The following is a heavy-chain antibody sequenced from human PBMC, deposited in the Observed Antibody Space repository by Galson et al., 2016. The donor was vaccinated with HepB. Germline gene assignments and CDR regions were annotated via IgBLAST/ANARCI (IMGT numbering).Heavy chain of an antibody. CDR1: GFPFSNYG. CDR3: AWGMVFARH. V-gene: IGHV3-30*03. D-gene: IGHD2-8*01. Sequence: SLRLSCAATGFPFSNYGMHWGRQAPGKGLEWAAVISYDGTKKYYADSVKGRFTISRDNSKNTLYLQMNSRRVEDTAVYYCAWGMVFARHWGQGTLVTVSS. J-gene: IGHJ4*02. CDR2: ISYDGTKK.